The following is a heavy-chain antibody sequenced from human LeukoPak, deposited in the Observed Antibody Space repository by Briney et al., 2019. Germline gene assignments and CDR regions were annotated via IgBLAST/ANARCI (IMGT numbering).Heavy chain of an antibody. CDR3: AKDEITMVRGVIADYYGMDV. CDR1: GFTFNSYA. Sequence: GGSLRLSCAASGFTFNSYAMSWVRQAPGKGLEWVSAISGSGGSTYYADSVKGRFTISRDNSKNTLYLQMNSLRAEDTAVYYGAKDEITMVRGVIADYYGMDVWGQGTTVTVSS. J-gene: IGHJ6*02. V-gene: IGHV3-23*01. CDR2: ISGSGGST. D-gene: IGHD3-10*01.